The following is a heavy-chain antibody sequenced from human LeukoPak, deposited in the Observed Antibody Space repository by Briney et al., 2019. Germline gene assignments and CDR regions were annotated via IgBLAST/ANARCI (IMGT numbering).Heavy chain of an antibody. CDR3: AKGRGVAVAGTFDY. D-gene: IGHD6-19*01. V-gene: IGHV3-9*03. Sequence: GRSLRLSCAASGFTFDDYDMHWVRHAPGKGLEWVSGVSWNSGSIGYAASVKGRFTISRYNAKNSLYLQMNSLRAEDMALYYCAKGRGVAVAGTFDYWGQGTLVTVSS. CDR1: GFTFDDYD. CDR2: VSWNSGSI. J-gene: IGHJ4*02.